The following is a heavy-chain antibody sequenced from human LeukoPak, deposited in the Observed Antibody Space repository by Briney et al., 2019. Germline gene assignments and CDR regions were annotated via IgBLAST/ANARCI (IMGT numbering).Heavy chain of an antibody. J-gene: IGHJ4*02. D-gene: IGHD2-21*02. V-gene: IGHV3-23*01. Sequence: GGSLRLSCAASEFTFSSYAMNWVRQAPGKGLKWVSGISESGAITHYADSVEGRFTISRDNSKNTVYLEMNSLRNEDTAVYYCARGHHIVVLTAFVLWGQGTLVTVSS. CDR2: ISESGAIT. CDR1: EFTFSSYA. CDR3: ARGHHIVVLTAFVL.